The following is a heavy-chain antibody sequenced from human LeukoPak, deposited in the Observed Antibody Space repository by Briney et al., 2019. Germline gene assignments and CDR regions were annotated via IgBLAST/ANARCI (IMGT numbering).Heavy chain of an antibody. V-gene: IGHV4-30-2*01. CDR1: GGSISSGGYY. D-gene: IGHD7-27*01. Sequence: SETLSLTCTVSGGSISSGGYYWSWIRQPPGKGLEWIGYIYHSGSTYYNPSLKSRVTISVDRSKNQFSLKLSSVTAADTAVYYCATEVGASNWGNAFDIWGQGTMVTVSS. CDR3: ATEVGASNWGNAFDI. CDR2: IYHSGST. J-gene: IGHJ3*02.